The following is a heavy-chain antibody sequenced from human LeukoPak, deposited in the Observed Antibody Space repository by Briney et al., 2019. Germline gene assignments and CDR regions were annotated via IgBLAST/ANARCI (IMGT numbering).Heavy chain of an antibody. CDR2: ISPSGGST. CDR1: GYTFTGYW. D-gene: IGHD5-24*01. CDR3: ARDNSVRDEAWWFNP. V-gene: IGHV1-46*01. J-gene: IGHJ5*02. Sequence: ASVKLSCKGFGYTFTGYWMHWVRQAPGQGPEWMGVISPSGGSTIYAQKFKGRVTLTRDMSTSTDYLELSSLRSEDTAVYYCARDNSVRDEAWWFNPWGQGTLVTVSS.